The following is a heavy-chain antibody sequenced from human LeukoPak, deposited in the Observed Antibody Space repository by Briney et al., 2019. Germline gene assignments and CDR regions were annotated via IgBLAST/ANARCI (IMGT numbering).Heavy chain of an antibody. CDR1: GITLSNYG. CDR3: AKRGVVIRVFLVGFHKEAYYFDS. Sequence: PGGSLRLSCAVPGITLSNYGMSWVRQAPGKGLEWVAGISGSGGGTNYADSVKGRFTISRDNARNTLYLQMNSLRVEDTAAYFCAKRGVVIRVFLVGFHKEAYYFDSWGQGALVTVSS. J-gene: IGHJ4*02. V-gene: IGHV3-23*01. CDR2: ISGSGGGT. D-gene: IGHD3-10*01.